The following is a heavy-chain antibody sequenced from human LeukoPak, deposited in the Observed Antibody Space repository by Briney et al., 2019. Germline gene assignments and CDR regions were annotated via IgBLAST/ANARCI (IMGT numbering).Heavy chain of an antibody. CDR3: ARDGTHNWDHFDY. J-gene: IGHJ4*02. CDR1: GFTFSSYG. V-gene: IGHV3-30*03. CDR2: ISYDGSYK. D-gene: IGHD1-20*01. Sequence: GGSLRLSCAASGFTFSSYGMHWVRQAPGKGLEWVAVISYDGSYKYYADSVKGRFSISRDNSENTLYLQMNSLRAEDTAVYYCARDGTHNWDHFDYWGQGTLVTVSS.